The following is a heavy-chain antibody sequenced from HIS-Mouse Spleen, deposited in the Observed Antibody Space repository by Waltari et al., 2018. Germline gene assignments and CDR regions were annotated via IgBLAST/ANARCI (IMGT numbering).Heavy chain of an antibody. CDR1: GGSIRSSSYD. J-gene: IGHJ2*01. CDR2: IYYRGST. D-gene: IGHD6-13*01. V-gene: IGHV4-39*07. Sequence: QLQLQESGPGLVKPSETLSLTCTVSGGSIRSSSYDWGWIRQPPGKGLAWIGSIYYRGSTYYHPSLKRRVTISVDTSRNQFSLKLSSVTAADTAVYYCAREIPYSSSWYDWYFDLWGRGTLVTVSS. CDR3: AREIPYSSSWYDWYFDL.